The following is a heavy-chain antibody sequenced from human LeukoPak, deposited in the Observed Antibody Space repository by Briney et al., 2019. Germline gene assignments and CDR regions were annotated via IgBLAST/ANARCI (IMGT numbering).Heavy chain of an antibody. Sequence: GGSLRLSCAASGFTFSASRMNWVRQAPGKGLEWVSYISISGTTTYYADSVKGRFTISRDNAKNSLFLQMDSLRAEDTAVYYCVRGSGSYSYFDYWGQGTLVTVSS. D-gene: IGHD1-26*01. CDR1: GFTFSASR. J-gene: IGHJ4*02. CDR3: VRGSGSYSYFDY. CDR2: ISISGTTT. V-gene: IGHV3-48*04.